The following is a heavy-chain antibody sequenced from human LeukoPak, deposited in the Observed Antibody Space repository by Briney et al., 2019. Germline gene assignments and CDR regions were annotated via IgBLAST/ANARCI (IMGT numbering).Heavy chain of an antibody. Sequence: SETLSLTCTVSGGSISSGGYYWSWIRQHPGKGLEWIGYIYYSGSTYYNPSLKSRVTISVDTSKNQFSLKLSSVTAADTAVYYCARSKERFGELYDYWGQGTLVTVSS. J-gene: IGHJ4*02. CDR1: GGSISSGGYY. CDR2: IYYSGST. D-gene: IGHD3-10*01. V-gene: IGHV4-31*03. CDR3: ARSKERFGELYDY.